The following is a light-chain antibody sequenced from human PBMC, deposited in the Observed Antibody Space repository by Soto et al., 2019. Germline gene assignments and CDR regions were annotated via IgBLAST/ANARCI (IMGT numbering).Light chain of an antibody. CDR2: RNN. Sequence: QSVLTQPPSASGTPGQRVTISCSGSSSNVAINSVYWYQQIPGTAPKLLIYRNNQRPSGVPDRFSGSKSGTSASLAISGLRSEDEADYYCAAWDDSLSVLVLGGGTKVTVL. V-gene: IGLV1-47*01. CDR3: AAWDDSLSVLV. J-gene: IGLJ2*01. CDR1: SSNVAINS.